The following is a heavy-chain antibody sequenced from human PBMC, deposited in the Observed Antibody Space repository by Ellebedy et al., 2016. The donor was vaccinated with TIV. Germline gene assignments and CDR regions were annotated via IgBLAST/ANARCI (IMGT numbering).Heavy chain of an antibody. Sequence: MPSETLSLTCTVSGVSISGYYWSWVRQLPGKGLEWIGYIHYTGTTNYNPSLKSRVTISLDTSKNQFSLNLNSVTAADTAVYYCTKTRGWLQPDFHYWGQGSLVTVSS. D-gene: IGHD5-24*01. CDR2: IHYTGTT. CDR3: TKTRGWLQPDFHY. CDR1: GVSISGYY. V-gene: IGHV4-59*01. J-gene: IGHJ4*02.